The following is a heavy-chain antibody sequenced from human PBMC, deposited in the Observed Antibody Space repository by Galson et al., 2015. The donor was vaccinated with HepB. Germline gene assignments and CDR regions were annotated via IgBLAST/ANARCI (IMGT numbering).Heavy chain of an antibody. D-gene: IGHD5-12*01. CDR3: TRLKSSGPADY. CDR2: IRSKANSYAT. CDR1: GFTFSGSA. V-gene: IGHV3-73*01. J-gene: IGHJ4*02. Sequence: SLRLSCAASGFTFSGSAMNWVRQASGKGLEWVGRIRSKANSYATAYAASVKGRFTISRDDSKNTAYLQMNSLKTEDTAVYYCTRLKSSGPADYWGQGTLVTVSS.